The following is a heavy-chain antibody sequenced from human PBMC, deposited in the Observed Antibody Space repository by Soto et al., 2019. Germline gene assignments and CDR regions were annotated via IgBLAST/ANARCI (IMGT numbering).Heavy chain of an antibody. Sequence: GASVKVSCKASGYTFTTYATHWVRQAPGQRLEWMGWINAGNGNTKYSQKFQGRVTITRDTSASTAYMELSSLRSEDTAVYYCARDVRYNWINYYGMDVWGQGTTVTVSS. V-gene: IGHV1-3*01. D-gene: IGHD1-1*01. CDR2: INAGNGNT. CDR3: ARDVRYNWINYYGMDV. J-gene: IGHJ6*02. CDR1: GYTFTTYA.